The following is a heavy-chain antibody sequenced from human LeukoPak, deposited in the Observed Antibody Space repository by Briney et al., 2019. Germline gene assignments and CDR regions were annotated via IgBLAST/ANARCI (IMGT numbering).Heavy chain of an antibody. D-gene: IGHD5-18*01. J-gene: IGHJ6*01. CDR1: GFTFSSYS. CDR3: ASIARIQLWQHPSYYYGMDV. V-gene: IGHV3-21*01. Sequence: PGGSLRLSCVASGFTFSSYSMNWVRQAPGKGLEWVSSIISSSSYIYYADSVKGRFTISPDKAKNSLYLQMNSLRAQDTAVYYCASIARIQLWQHPSYYYGMDVWLRGTTVTVSS. CDR2: IISSSSYI.